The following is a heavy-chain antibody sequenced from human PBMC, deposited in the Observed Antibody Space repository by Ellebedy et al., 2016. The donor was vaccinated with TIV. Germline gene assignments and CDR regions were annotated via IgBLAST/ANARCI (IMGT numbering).Heavy chain of an antibody. CDR3: ARSQIPSITTVVTPYLDY. CDR2: IHYSGGT. V-gene: IGHV4-59*08. Sequence: ESLKISCTVSGGSISSYYWSWIRQPPGKGLEWIGYIHYSGGTNYNPSLESRVTISLDTSKNQFALKLSSVTAADTAVYYCARSQIPSITTVVTPYLDYWGQGTLVTVSS. CDR1: GGSISSYY. J-gene: IGHJ4*02. D-gene: IGHD4-23*01.